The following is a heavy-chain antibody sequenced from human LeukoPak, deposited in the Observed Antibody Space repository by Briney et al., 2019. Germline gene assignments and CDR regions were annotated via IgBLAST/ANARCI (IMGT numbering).Heavy chain of an antibody. Sequence: GGSLRLSCAASGFSFSSYWMSWVRRAPGKGLEWVSYISSSGSTIYYADFVKGRFTISRDNAKNSLYLQMNSLRAEDTAVYYCARSGIAVAGHDYWGQGTLVTVSS. CDR3: ARSGIAVAGHDY. J-gene: IGHJ4*02. CDR2: ISSSGSTI. CDR1: GFSFSSYW. V-gene: IGHV3-48*03. D-gene: IGHD6-19*01.